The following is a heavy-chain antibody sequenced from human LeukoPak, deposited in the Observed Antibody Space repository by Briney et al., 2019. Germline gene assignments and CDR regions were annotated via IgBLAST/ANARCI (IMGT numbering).Heavy chain of an antibody. J-gene: IGHJ6*03. CDR3: AKVAEVGATGYYYYMDV. Sequence: GGSLRLSCAASGFTFDDYTMHWVRQAPGKGLEWVSGISWNSGSIAYADSVKGRFTISRDNSKNTLYLQMNSLRAEDTAVYYCAKVAEVGATGYYYYMDVWGKGTTVTISS. V-gene: IGHV3-9*01. D-gene: IGHD1-26*01. CDR2: ISWNSGSI. CDR1: GFTFDDYT.